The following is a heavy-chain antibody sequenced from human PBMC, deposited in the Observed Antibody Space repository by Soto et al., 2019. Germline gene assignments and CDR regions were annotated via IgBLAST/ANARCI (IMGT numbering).Heavy chain of an antibody. Sequence: SETLSLTCTVSGGSISSSSYYWGWIRQPPGKGLEWIGSIYYSGSTYYNPSLKSRVTISVDTSKNQFSLKLSSVTAADTAVYYCARRRGSSWYNNWFDPWGQGTLVTVSS. J-gene: IGHJ5*02. CDR1: GGSISSSSYY. D-gene: IGHD6-13*01. CDR2: IYYSGST. CDR3: ARRRGSSWYNNWFDP. V-gene: IGHV4-39*01.